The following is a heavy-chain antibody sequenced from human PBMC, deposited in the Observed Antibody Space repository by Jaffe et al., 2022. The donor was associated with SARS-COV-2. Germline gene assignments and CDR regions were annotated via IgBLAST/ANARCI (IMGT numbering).Heavy chain of an antibody. Sequence: QVQLQESGPGLVKPSETLSLTCTVSGGSISSYYWSWIRQPPGKGLEWIGYIYYSGSTNYNPSLKSRVTISVDTSKNQFSLKLSSVTAADTAVYYCARVASRDGYSIYPDYFDYWGQGTLVTVSS. CDR2: IYYSGST. V-gene: IGHV4-59*01. CDR3: ARVASRDGYSIYPDYFDY. D-gene: IGHD4-4*01. CDR1: GGSISSYY. J-gene: IGHJ4*02.